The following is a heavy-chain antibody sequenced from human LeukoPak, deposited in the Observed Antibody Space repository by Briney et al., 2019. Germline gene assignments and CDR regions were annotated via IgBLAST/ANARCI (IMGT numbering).Heavy chain of an antibody. CDR2: LDPEDGET. Sequence: ASVKVSCKVCGHTLTHLSTHWVRQTPGGGREWMGGLDPEDGETIYAQRFQGRVTMTEDTSTDTAYMELSSLRSEDTAVYYCATGGIYSLLDYWGQGTLVTVSS. CDR1: GHTLTHLS. D-gene: IGHD1-26*01. V-gene: IGHV1-24*01. CDR3: ATGGIYSLLDY. J-gene: IGHJ4*02.